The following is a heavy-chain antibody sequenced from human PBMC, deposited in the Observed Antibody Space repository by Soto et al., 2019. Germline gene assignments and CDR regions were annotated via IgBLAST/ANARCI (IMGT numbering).Heavy chain of an antibody. CDR1: GFTFSSYA. V-gene: IGHV3-30-3*01. CDR3: ARGPPHYYDSSGYYPAPFDY. D-gene: IGHD3-22*01. Sequence: GGSLRLSCAASGFTFSSYAMHWVRQAPCKGLEWVAVISYDGSNKYYADSVKGRFTIPRDNSKNTLYLQMNSLRAEDTAVYYCARGPPHYYDSSGYYPAPFDYWGQGTLVTVSS. CDR2: ISYDGSNK. J-gene: IGHJ4*02.